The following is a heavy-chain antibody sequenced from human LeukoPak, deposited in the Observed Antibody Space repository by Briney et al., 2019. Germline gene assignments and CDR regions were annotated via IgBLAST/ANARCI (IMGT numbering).Heavy chain of an antibody. D-gene: IGHD1-26*01. Sequence: PGGSLRLSCAASAFSLSAYNMNWVRQAPGKGLEWVSSISYTGTYIYYADSVKGRLTISGDNAQNSLYLQMNSLRAEDTASYYCVRDRGTYRPIDYWGQGTLVTVSS. CDR3: VRDRGTYRPIDY. CDR1: AFSLSAYN. CDR2: ISYTGTYI. V-gene: IGHV3-21*04. J-gene: IGHJ4*02.